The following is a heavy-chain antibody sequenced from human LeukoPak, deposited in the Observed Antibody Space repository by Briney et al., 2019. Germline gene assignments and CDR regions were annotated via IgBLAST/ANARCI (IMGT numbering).Heavy chain of an antibody. Sequence: PSETLSLTCTVSGGSISSYYWSWIRQPPGKGLEWIGYIYYCGSTNYNPSLKSRVTISVDTSKNQFSLKLSSVTAADTAVYYCARVDKSIAARPRVGAFDIWGQGTMVTVSS. CDR3: ARVDKSIAARPRVGAFDI. V-gene: IGHV4-59*01. CDR1: GGSISSYY. D-gene: IGHD6-6*01. J-gene: IGHJ3*02. CDR2: IYYCGST.